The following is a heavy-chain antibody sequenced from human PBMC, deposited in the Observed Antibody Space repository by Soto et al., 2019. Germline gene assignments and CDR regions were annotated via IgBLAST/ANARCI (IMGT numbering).Heavy chain of an antibody. J-gene: IGHJ6*02. Sequence: ASVKVSCKASGYTFTNSGINWVRQAPSQGLEWMGWISTDNGNTNYAQHLQGRVSMTTDTSTSTVYMELRSLRSDDTAVYYCAREGVAPYYYYGMDVWGQGTPVTVSS. CDR1: GYTFTNSG. D-gene: IGHD5-12*01. CDR2: ISTDNGNT. CDR3: AREGVAPYYYYGMDV. V-gene: IGHV1-18*01.